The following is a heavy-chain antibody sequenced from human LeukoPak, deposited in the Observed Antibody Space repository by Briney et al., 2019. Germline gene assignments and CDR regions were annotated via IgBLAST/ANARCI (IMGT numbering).Heavy chain of an antibody. J-gene: IGHJ1*01. V-gene: IGHV3-21*01. Sequence: NSGGSLRLSCSASGFTFSSYAMHWVRQAPGKGLEWVSTISSSRSSYIYYADSVKGRFTISRDNAKNSLYLQMNSLRAEDTAVYYCARDPPSFQYWGQGTLVTVSA. CDR3: ARDPPSFQY. CDR2: ISSSRSSYI. CDR1: GFTFSSYA.